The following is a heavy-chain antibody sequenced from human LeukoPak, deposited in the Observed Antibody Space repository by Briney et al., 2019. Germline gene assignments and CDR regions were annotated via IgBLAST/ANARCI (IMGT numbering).Heavy chain of an antibody. CDR3: AREGILSWFDP. Sequence: GGSLRLSCAASGFTFSSYVMHWVRQAPGKGLEWVAIISYDGSNEYYADSVKGRFTISRDNAKNSLYLQMNSLRAEDTAVYYCAREGILSWFDPWGQGTLVTVSS. CDR1: GFTFSSYV. CDR2: ISYDGSNE. V-gene: IGHV3-30*04. D-gene: IGHD2/OR15-2a*01. J-gene: IGHJ5*02.